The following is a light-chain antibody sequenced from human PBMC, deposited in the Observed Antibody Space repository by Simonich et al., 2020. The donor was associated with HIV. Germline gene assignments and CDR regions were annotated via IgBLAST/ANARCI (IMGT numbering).Light chain of an antibody. CDR3: QQYFRTPLA. CDR1: QSVFYSSNTKNY. CDR2: WAS. J-gene: IGKJ2*01. V-gene: IGKV4-1*01. Sequence: DIVMTQSPDSLAVSLGERATINCKSSQSVFYSSNTKNYLSWYQQKPGQPPKLLIYWASTRESGVPDRFSGSGSETDFTLTISSLQAEDVAVYYCQQYFRTPLAFGQGTKLEIK.